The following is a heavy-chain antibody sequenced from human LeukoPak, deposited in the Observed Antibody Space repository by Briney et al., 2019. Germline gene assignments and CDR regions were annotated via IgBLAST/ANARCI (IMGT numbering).Heavy chain of an antibody. V-gene: IGHV3-33*01. CDR2: IWYDGSNK. CDR1: GFTFSSYG. CDR3: ATNRAQNDSWSGYSDYYYYMDV. J-gene: IGHJ6*03. D-gene: IGHD3-3*01. Sequence: GGSLRLSCAASGFTFSSYGMHWVRQAPGKGLEWVAVIWYDGSNKYYADSVKGRFTISRDNSKNTLYLQMNSLRAEDTAVYYCATNRAQNDSWSGYSDYYYYMDVWGKGTTVTVSS.